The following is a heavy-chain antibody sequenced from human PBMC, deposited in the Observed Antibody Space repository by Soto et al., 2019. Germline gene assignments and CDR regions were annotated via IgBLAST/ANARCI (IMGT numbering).Heavy chain of an antibody. V-gene: IGHV4-30-4*01. CDR2: IYYSGST. CDR1: GGSISSGDYY. J-gene: IGHJ4*02. CDR3: AREFPDILPGYYTFDY. Sequence: PSETLSLTCTVSGGSISSGDYYWSWIRQPPGKGLGWIGYIYYSGSTYYNPSLKSRVTISVDTSKNQFSLKLSSVTAADTAVYYXAREFPDILPGYYTFDYWGQGTLVTVSS. D-gene: IGHD3-9*01.